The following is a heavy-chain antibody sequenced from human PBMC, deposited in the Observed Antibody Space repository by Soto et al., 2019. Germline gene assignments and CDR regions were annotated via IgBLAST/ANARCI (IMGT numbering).Heavy chain of an antibody. D-gene: IGHD6-13*01. CDR3: ARLGYSSSWSTYFDY. CDR1: GGSISSSSYY. J-gene: IGHJ4*02. V-gene: IGHV4-39*01. Sequence: PSETLSLTCTVSGGSISSSSYYWGWIRQPPGKGLEWIGSIYYSGSTYYNPSLKSRVTISVDPSKNQFSLKLSSVTAADTAVYYCARLGYSSSWSTYFDYWGQGTLVTVS. CDR2: IYYSGST.